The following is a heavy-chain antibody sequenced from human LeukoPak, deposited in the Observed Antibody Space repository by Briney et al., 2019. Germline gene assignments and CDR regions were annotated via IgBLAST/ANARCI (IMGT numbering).Heavy chain of an antibody. CDR1: GYTFTDYY. Sequence: ASVTVSCKASGYTFTDYYMNWVRQAPGQGLEWMGWINPNSGATNYAQRFQGRVSLTRDTSITTVYMELSRLKSDDTAIYFCAREGINLIDTNWFDPWGQGTLVTVSS. CDR2: INPNSGAT. V-gene: IGHV1-2*02. D-gene: IGHD1-14*01. CDR3: AREGINLIDTNWFDP. J-gene: IGHJ5*02.